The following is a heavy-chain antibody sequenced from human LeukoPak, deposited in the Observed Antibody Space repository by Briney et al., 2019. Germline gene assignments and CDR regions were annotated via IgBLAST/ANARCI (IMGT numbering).Heavy chain of an antibody. CDR2: INHSGST. Sequence: PSETLSLTCAVYGGSSSGYYWSWIRQPPGKGLEWIGEINHSGSTNYNPSLKSRVTISVDTSKNQFSLKLSSVTAADTAVYYCWIDSGSLNYMDVWGKGTTVTVSS. J-gene: IGHJ6*03. CDR1: GGSSSGYY. V-gene: IGHV4-34*01. CDR3: WIDSGSLNYMDV. D-gene: IGHD1-26*01.